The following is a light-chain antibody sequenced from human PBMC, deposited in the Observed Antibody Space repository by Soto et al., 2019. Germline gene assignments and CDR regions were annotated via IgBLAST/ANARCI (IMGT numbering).Light chain of an antibody. V-gene: IGKV3-11*01. Sequence: EIVMTQSPATLSVYTWERATLSCVASQSVSSHLAWYQQKPGQAPRLLIYGASTRATGIPARFSGSGSGTDFTLTISSLEPEDFAVYYCQQGGNRPPRTFGQGTKVDI. CDR2: GAS. CDR1: QSVSSH. J-gene: IGKJ1*01. CDR3: QQGGNRPPRT.